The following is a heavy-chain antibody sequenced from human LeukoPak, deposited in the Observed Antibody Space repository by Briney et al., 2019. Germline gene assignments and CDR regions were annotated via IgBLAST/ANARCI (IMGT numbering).Heavy chain of an antibody. CDR1: GFTFSSYA. J-gene: IGHJ4*02. Sequence: GGSLRLSRAASGFTFSSYAMSWVRQAPGKGLEWVSAISDSGGSTYYADSVKGRFTISRDNSKNTLYLQMNSLRAEDTAVYYCAKRTTATTSPLGYWGQGTLVIVSS. CDR2: ISDSGGST. V-gene: IGHV3-23*01. CDR3: AKRTTATTSPLGY. D-gene: IGHD4-17*01.